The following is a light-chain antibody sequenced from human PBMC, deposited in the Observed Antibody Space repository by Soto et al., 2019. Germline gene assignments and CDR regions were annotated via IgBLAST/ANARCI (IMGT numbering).Light chain of an antibody. Sequence: EIVLTQSPVTLSLSPGERATLSCRASQKISYHFLAWFQQKPGLAPRLLISGASTRASDIPDRFSGSGSGTDFALTISRLEPEDFAVYFCQQYGRSPFTFGQGTKLQIK. J-gene: IGKJ2*01. CDR1: QKISYHF. CDR3: QQYGRSPFT. V-gene: IGKV3-20*01. CDR2: GAS.